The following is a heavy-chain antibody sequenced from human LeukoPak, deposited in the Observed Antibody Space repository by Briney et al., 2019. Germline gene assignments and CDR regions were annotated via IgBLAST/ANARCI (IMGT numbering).Heavy chain of an antibody. CDR1: GFTFSSYS. D-gene: IGHD6-13*01. CDR3: ARWGGRIALTPSLVDY. V-gene: IGHV3-21*01. Sequence: GGPLRLSCAASGFTFSSYSMNWVREAPGKGREWASSISSSSSYIYYADSVKGRFTISRDNAKNSLYLQMNSLRAEDTAVYYCARWGGRIALTPSLVDYWGQGTLVTVSS. J-gene: IGHJ4*02. CDR2: ISSSSSYI.